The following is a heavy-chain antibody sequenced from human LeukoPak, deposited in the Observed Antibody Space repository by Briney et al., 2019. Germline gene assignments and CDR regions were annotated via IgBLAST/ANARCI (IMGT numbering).Heavy chain of an antibody. CDR2: IPYDGKTE. CDR1: GFPFSSYG. V-gene: IGHV3-30*02. J-gene: IGHJ4*02. Sequence: GGSLRLSCTGSGFPFSSYGMHWVRQTPGRGLEWVAFIPYDGKTEYYADSVKGQFTIDREDSHSTVHLHMKDLRPDDAAVYFCAKDLNTVVVQYFDSWGQGTLLTVSS. CDR3: AKDLNTVVVQYFDS. D-gene: IGHD2-15*01.